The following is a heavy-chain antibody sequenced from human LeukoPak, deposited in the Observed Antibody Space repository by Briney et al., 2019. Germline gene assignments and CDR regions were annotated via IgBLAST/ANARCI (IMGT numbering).Heavy chain of an antibody. CDR2: IYYSGST. CDR3: ARQSGSGSRSWFDP. Sequence: SETLSLTCTVSGGSISSYYWSWIRQPPGKGLEWIGYIYYSGSTNYNPSLKSRVTISVDTSKNQFSLKLSSVTAADTAVYYCARQSGSGSRSWFDPWGQGTLVTVSS. J-gene: IGHJ5*02. CDR1: GGSISSYY. V-gene: IGHV4-59*08. D-gene: IGHD3-10*01.